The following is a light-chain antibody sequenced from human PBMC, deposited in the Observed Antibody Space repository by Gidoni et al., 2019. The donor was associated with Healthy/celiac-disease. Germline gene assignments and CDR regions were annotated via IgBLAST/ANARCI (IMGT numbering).Light chain of an antibody. CDR1: QSVSSSY. J-gene: IGKJ2*01. CDR2: GAS. V-gene: IGKV3-20*01. Sequence: DIVLPQSQATLSLSPGERATLSCRASQSVSSSYLAWYQQKPGQAPRLLIYGASSRATGIPDRFSGSGSGTDFTLTISRLEPEDFAVYYCQQYGSSPYTFGQGTKLEIK. CDR3: QQYGSSPYT.